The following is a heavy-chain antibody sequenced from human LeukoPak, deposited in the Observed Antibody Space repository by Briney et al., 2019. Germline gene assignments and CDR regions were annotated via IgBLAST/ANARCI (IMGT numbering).Heavy chain of an antibody. CDR3: ARPYYDFWSGYRADAFDI. J-gene: IGHJ3*02. CDR1: GFTFSSYA. Sequence: GGSLRLSCAASGFTFSSYAMSWVRQAPGKGLEWVSAIGGSGGSTYYADSVKGRFTISRDNAKNSLYLQMNSLRAEDTAVYYCARPYYDFWSGYRADAFDIWGQGTMVTVSS. CDR2: IGGSGGST. D-gene: IGHD3-3*01. V-gene: IGHV3-23*01.